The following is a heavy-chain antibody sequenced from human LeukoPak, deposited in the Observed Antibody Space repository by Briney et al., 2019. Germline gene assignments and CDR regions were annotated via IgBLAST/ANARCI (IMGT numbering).Heavy chain of an antibody. Sequence: PSETLSLTCAVSGGSISSYYWSWIRQPPGKGLEWIGYIYYSGSTNYNPSLKSRVTISVDTSKNQFSLKLSSVTAADTAVYYCARGRYYDPYFDYWGQGTLVTVSS. J-gene: IGHJ4*02. CDR3: ARGRYYDPYFDY. CDR1: GGSISSYY. CDR2: IYYSGST. V-gene: IGHV4-59*01. D-gene: IGHD3-22*01.